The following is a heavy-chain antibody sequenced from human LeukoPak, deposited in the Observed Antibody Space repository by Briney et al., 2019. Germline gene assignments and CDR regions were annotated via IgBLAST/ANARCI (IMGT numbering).Heavy chain of an antibody. Sequence: GGSLRLSCEASGFTFSNYWMHWVRQPPGKGLMWVSQISTDGSQTFYADSVKGRFTISRDNSKNTLHLQMNSLRAEDTAVYYCARSTLWFGADYWGQGTLVTVSS. CDR2: ISTDGSQT. J-gene: IGHJ4*02. CDR1: GFTFSNYW. V-gene: IGHV3-74*01. D-gene: IGHD3-10*01. CDR3: ARSTLWFGADY.